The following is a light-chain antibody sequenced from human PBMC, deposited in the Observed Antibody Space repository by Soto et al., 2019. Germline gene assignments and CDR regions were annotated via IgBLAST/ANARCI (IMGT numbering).Light chain of an antibody. CDR2: EVS. V-gene: IGLV2-14*01. CDR1: SSDVGGYNY. J-gene: IGLJ1*01. Sequence: QSALAQPASVSGSPGQSITISCTGTSSDVGGYNYVSWYQQHPGKAPKLMISEVSNRPSGVSNRFSGSKSGNTASLTISGFPAEDEADYYCSSYARSSTLDVFGAGTKVTAL. CDR3: SSYARSSTLDV.